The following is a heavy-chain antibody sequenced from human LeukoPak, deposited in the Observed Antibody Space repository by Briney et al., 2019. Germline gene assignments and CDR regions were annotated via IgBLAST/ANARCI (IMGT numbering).Heavy chain of an antibody. Sequence: ASVKVSCKASGYTFSSYYMHWVRQAPGQGLEWMGIINPSGGSTSYAQKFQGRVTMTRDTSTNTVYMELSSLRSEDTAVYFCARATLSDYYFNYWGQGTLVTVSS. V-gene: IGHV1-46*01. J-gene: IGHJ4*02. CDR3: ARATLSDYYFNY. CDR1: GYTFSSYY. CDR2: INPSGGST.